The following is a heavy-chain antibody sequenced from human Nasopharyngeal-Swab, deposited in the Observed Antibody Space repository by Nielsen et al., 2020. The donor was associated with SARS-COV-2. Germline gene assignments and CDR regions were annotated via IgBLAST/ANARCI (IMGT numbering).Heavy chain of an antibody. Sequence: SQTLSPTCAVYGGSFSGYNWSWICQAHGKGLGWIGEINHSGNTNYNPSLKSRVTISVDTSKNQFSQKLSSGTAADAAVYYCARGRWGVADTGFLDYWGQGTLVTVSS. CDR2: INHSGNT. J-gene: IGHJ4*02. V-gene: IGHV4-34*01. CDR3: ARGRWGVADTGFLDY. D-gene: IGHD6-19*01. CDR1: GGSFSGYN.